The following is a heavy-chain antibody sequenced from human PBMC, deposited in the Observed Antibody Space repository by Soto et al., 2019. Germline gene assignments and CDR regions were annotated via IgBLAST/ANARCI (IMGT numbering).Heavy chain of an antibody. CDR3: ARDHPHSYGIYYFDY. CDR1: GDTISNYY. D-gene: IGHD5-18*01. CDR2: IYSSGST. Sequence: PSETQSLTCTASGDTISNYYWSWIRQPPGKGLEWIGYIYSSGSTNYNPSLKSRVTISADTSKNQVSLKLTSVTAADTAVYYCARDHPHSYGIYYFDYWGQGTLVTVSS. J-gene: IGHJ4*02. V-gene: IGHV4-59*01.